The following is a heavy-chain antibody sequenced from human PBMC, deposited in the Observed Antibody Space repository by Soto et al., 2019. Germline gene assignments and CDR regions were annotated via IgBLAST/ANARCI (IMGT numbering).Heavy chain of an antibody. V-gene: IGHV4-31*03. CDR1: GDSISGGYY. Sequence: QVQLQESGPGLVKPSQTLSLTCSVSGDSISGGYYWSWIRQHPGKGLEWIGYVSPIGTPYYSPSLSSRVSSSMHTSKNQLSLEVRSVSAADTAVSYCASDRGSYGMDVWGQGTTVTVSS. CDR3: ASDRGSYGMDV. CDR2: VSPIGTP. J-gene: IGHJ6*02.